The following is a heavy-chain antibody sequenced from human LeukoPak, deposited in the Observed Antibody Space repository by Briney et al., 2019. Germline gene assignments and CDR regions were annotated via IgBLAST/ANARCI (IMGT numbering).Heavy chain of an antibody. Sequence: GVSLRLSCAASGFTFSSYAMSWVRQAPGEALEWVSSISGSGGSTYYADSVKGRFTISRDNSKNTLYLQMNSLRAEDTAVYYCAKDTTMGAAAGLFDYWGQGTLVTVSS. CDR1: GFTFSSYA. J-gene: IGHJ4*02. CDR3: AKDTTMGAAAGLFDY. CDR2: ISGSGGST. D-gene: IGHD6-13*01. V-gene: IGHV3-23*01.